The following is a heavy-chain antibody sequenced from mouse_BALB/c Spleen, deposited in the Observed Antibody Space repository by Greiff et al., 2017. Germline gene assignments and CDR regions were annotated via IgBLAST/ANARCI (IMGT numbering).Heavy chain of an antibody. CDR2: IRLKSNNYAT. J-gene: IGHJ2*01. D-gene: IGHD2-2*01. CDR1: GFTFSNYW. V-gene: IGHV6-6*02. CDR3: TRIGYDGGYFDY. Sequence: EVQRVESGGGLVQPGGSMKLSCVASGFTFSNYWMNWVRQSPEKGLEWVAEIRLKSNNYATHYAESVKGRFTISRDDSKSSVYLQMNNLRAEDTGIYYCTRIGYDGGYFDYWGQGTTLTVSS.